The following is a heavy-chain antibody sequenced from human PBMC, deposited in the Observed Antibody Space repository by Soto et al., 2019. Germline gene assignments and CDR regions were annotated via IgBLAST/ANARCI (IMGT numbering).Heavy chain of an antibody. V-gene: IGHV1-2*02. D-gene: IGHD3-22*01. CDR2: INPDSGAT. CDR3: ARTTVPNYYGDS. Sequence: QEQLVQSGAEVKKPGASVKVSCKASGYTFTDYYMHWVRQAPGQGLEWVGWINPDSGATNFAQKFQDRVTMTRDRSISTAYMELSRLGSDDTAVYYCARTTVPNYYGDSWGQGTPVTVSS. CDR1: GYTFTDYY. J-gene: IGHJ4*02.